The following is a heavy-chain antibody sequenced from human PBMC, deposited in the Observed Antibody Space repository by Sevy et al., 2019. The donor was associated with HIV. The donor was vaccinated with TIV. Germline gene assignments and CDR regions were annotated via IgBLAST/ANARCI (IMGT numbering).Heavy chain of an antibody. D-gene: IGHD1-1*01. Sequence: ASVKVSCKVSGYTLTELSMHWVRQAPGKGLEWMGGFDSEDGETIYAQKFQGRVTMTEDTSTDTAYMELSSLRSEDTAVYYCATSSMATTILPDYWGQGTLVTVSS. V-gene: IGHV1-24*01. CDR3: ATSSMATTILPDY. J-gene: IGHJ4*02. CDR1: GYTLTELS. CDR2: FDSEDGET.